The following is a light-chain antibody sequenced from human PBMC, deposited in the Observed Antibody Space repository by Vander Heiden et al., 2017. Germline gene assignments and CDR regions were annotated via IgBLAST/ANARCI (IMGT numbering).Light chain of an antibody. V-gene: IGKV1-5*01. CDR1: QSISSW. CDR2: DAS. Sequence: DIQMTQSPSTLSASVGDRVTITFRASQSISSWLAWYQQKPGKAPKFLIYDASSLESGVPARFSGSGSGTEFTLTISSLQADDFATYYCQQYESDSPTFGQGTKVEIK. CDR3: QQYESDSPT. J-gene: IGKJ1*01.